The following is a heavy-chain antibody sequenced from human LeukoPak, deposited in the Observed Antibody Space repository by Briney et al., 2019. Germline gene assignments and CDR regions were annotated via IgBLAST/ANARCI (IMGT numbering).Heavy chain of an antibody. V-gene: IGHV3-11*06. D-gene: IGHD3-10*01. CDR2: ISSSSYT. CDR3: ARDFPYGSGSYYYYYGMDV. CDR1: GFTFSDYY. J-gene: IGHJ6*04. Sequence: GGSLRLSCAASGFTFSDYYMSWLRQAPGKGLEWVSYISSSSYTNYADSVKGRFTISRDNAKNSLYLQMNSLRAEDTAVYYCARDFPYGSGSYYYYYGMDVWGKGTTVTVSS.